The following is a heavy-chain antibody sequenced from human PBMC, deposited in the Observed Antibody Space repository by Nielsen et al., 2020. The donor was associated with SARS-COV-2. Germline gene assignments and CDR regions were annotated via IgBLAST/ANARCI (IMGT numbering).Heavy chain of an antibody. J-gene: IGHJ6*02. CDR1: GGSISSYY. D-gene: IGHD6-13*01. Sequence: SETLSLTCTVSGGSISSYYWSWIRQPPGKGLEWIGYIYYSGSTNYNPSLKSRVTISVDTSKNQFSLKLSSVTAADTAVYYCARIPYSSSWYRVGDYYYYGMDVWGQGTTVTVSS. CDR3: ARIPYSSSWYRVGDYYYYGMDV. V-gene: IGHV4-59*01. CDR2: IYYSGST.